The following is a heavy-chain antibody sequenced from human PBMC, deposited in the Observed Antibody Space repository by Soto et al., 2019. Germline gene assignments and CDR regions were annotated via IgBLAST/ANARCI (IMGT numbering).Heavy chain of an antibody. V-gene: IGHV4-30-4*01. CDR2: IYYSGST. Sequence: SETLSLTCTVSGGSISSGDYYWSWIRRPPGKGLEWIGYIYYSGSTYYNPSLKSRVTISVDTSKNQFSLKLSSVTAADTAVYYCARGYSYGYYYYYGMDVWGQGTTVTVSS. D-gene: IGHD5-18*01. CDR1: GGSISSGDYY. CDR3: ARGYSYGYYYYYGMDV. J-gene: IGHJ6*02.